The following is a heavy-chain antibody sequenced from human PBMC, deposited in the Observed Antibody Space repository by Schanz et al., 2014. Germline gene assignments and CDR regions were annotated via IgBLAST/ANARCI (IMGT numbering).Heavy chain of an antibody. Sequence: EVQLLDSGGGLVQPGGSLRLSCAASGFTVSSNHMSWVRQAPGKGLEWVSVIYSGIGAYYADSVKDRFTVSRDNSKNTVHLQMNRLRAEDTAVYYCARVHHYDPSGWGYFDYWGQGALVTVSS. V-gene: IGHV3-66*01. J-gene: IGHJ4*02. CDR3: ARVHHYDPSGWGYFDY. D-gene: IGHD3-22*01. CDR2: IYSGIGA. CDR1: GFTVSSNH.